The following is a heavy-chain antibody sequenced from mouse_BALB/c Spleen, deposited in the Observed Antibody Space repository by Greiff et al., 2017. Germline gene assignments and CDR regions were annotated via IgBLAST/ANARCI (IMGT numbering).Heavy chain of an antibody. CDR3: ARADYGSSYPFAY. CDR1: GYAFSSYW. D-gene: IGHD1-1*01. J-gene: IGHJ3*01. Sequence: VKVVESGAELVRPGSSVKISCKASGYAFSSYWIEWVKQRPGHGLEWIGEILPGSGSTNYNEKFKGKATFTADTSSNTAYMQLSSLTSEDSAVYYCARADYGSSYPFAYWGQGTLVTVSA. CDR2: ILPGSGST. V-gene: IGHV1-9*01.